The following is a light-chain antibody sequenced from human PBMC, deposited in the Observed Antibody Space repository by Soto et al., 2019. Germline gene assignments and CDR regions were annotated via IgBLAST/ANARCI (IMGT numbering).Light chain of an antibody. J-gene: IGKJ3*01. CDR1: PSISSY. CDR3: QQSYSTPFT. V-gene: IGKV1-39*01. Sequence: DIQMTQSPSSLSASVGDSVTITCRASPSISSYLNWYQQKPGKAPKLLIYAASSLQSGVPSRFSGSGSGTDFTLTISSLQPEDFATYYCQQSYSTPFTFGPGTKVDIK. CDR2: AAS.